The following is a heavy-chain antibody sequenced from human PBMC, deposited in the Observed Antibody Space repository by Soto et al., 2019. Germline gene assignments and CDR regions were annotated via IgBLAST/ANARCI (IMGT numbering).Heavy chain of an antibody. D-gene: IGHD2-21*02. Sequence: GGSLRLSCAASGFTFSSYAMSWVRQAPGKGLEWVSAISGSGGSTYYADSVKGRFTISRDNSKNTLYLQMNSLRAEDTAVYYCAKGPIVVVTADYYFDYWGQGTLVTVSS. CDR3: AKGPIVVVTADYYFDY. CDR2: ISGSGGST. J-gene: IGHJ4*02. V-gene: IGHV3-23*01. CDR1: GFTFSSYA.